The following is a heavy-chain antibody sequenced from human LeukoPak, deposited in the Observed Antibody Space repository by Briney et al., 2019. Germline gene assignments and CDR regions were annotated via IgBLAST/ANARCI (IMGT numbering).Heavy chain of an antibody. D-gene: IGHD3-16*01. J-gene: IGHJ4*02. CDR1: GFTFSNYA. CDR3: ARDWAYYFDY. Sequence: GGSLRLSCAASGFTFSNYAMHWVSQAPGKGLEWVAGISYAGSNKYYTDSVKGRFTVSRDDSKHTLYLQMNSLRAEDTAMYYCARDWAYYFDYWGQGTLVTVSP. CDR2: ISYAGSNK. V-gene: IGHV3-30-3*01.